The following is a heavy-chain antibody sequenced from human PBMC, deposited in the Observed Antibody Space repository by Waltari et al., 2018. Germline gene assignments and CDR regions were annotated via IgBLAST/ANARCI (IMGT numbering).Heavy chain of an antibody. J-gene: IGHJ3*02. Sequence: QVQLVQSGAEVKKPGASVKVSCKASGYNFTGYNMHWVRQAPGQGLEWMGRINPNSGGTNYAQKFQGRVTMTRDTSISTAYMELSRLRSDDTAVYYCARRIVGATKNAFDIWGQGTMVTVSS. CDR3: ARRIVGATKNAFDI. CDR2: INPNSGGT. CDR1: GYNFTGYN. V-gene: IGHV1-2*06. D-gene: IGHD1-26*01.